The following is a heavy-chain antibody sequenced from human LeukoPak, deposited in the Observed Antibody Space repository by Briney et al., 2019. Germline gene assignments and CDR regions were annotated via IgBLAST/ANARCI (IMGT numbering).Heavy chain of an antibody. D-gene: IGHD6-13*01. V-gene: IGHV1-2*04. CDR2: INPNSGGT. J-gene: IGHJ5*02. CDR3: ARGSSSWYRGNWFDP. CDR1: GYTFLNYY. Sequence: ASVKVSCKASGYTFLNYYIHWVRQAPGQGLEWMGWINPNSGGTNYAQKFQGWVTMTRDTSISTAYMELSRLRSDDTAVYYCARGSSSWYRGNWFDPWGQGTLVTVSS.